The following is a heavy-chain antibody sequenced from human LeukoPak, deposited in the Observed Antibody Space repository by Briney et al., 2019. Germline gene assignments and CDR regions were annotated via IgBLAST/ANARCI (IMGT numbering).Heavy chain of an antibody. V-gene: IGHV4-59*08. CDR2: IYYSGST. D-gene: IGHD1-26*01. CDR1: GGSISSYY. CDR3: ARLGSGSNRRDYFDY. Sequence: SETLSLTCTVSGGSISSYYWSWIRQPPGKGLEWIGYIYYSGSTNYNPSLKSRVTMPVDTSKNQFSLKLSSVTAADTAVYYCARLGSGSNRRDYFDYWGQGTLVTVSS. J-gene: IGHJ4*02.